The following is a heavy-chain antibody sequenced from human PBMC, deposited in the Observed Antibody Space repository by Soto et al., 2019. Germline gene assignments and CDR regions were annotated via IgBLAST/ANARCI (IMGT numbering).Heavy chain of an antibody. CDR1: GYSFTSYW. V-gene: IGHV5-10-1*01. CDR3: ARQNYYDSSGYFPSP. D-gene: IGHD3-22*01. Sequence: LRESLKISCNGSGYSFTSYWISWVRQMPGKGLEWMGRIDPSDSYTNYSPSFQGHVTISADKSISTAYLQWSSLKASDTAMYYCARQNYYDSSGYFPSPWGQGTLVTVSS. CDR2: IDPSDSYT. J-gene: IGHJ5*02.